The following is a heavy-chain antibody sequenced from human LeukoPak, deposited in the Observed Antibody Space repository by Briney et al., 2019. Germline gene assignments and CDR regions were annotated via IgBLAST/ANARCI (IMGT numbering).Heavy chain of an antibody. CDR3: ARAPILSHHAFDI. D-gene: IGHD3-3*01. CDR1: GGSISSGGYY. J-gene: IGHJ3*02. CDR2: IYYSGST. V-gene: IGHV4-31*03. Sequence: SETLSLTCTVSGGSISSGGYYWSWIRQHPGKGLEWIGYIYYSGSTYYNPSLKSRVTISVDTSKNQFSLKLSSVTAADTAVYYCARAPILSHHAFDIWGRGTMVTVSS.